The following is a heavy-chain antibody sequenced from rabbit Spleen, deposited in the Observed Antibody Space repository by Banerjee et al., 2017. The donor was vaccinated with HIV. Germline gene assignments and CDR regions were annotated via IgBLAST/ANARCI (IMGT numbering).Heavy chain of an antibody. CDR1: GFSFSNKAV. CDR3: ARDLAGAIGWNFYL. CDR2: INTATGKP. J-gene: IGHJ6*01. D-gene: IGHD4-1*01. Sequence: QSLEESGGDLVKPEGSLTLTCTASGFSFSNKAVMCWVRQAPGKGLEWIACINTATGKPVYATWAKGRFTISTTSSTTVTLQMTSLTAADTATYFCARDLAGAIGWNFYLWGQGTLVTVS. V-gene: IGHV1S40*01.